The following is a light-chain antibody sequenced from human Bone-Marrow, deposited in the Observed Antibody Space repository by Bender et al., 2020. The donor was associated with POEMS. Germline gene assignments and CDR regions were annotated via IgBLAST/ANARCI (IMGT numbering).Light chain of an antibody. CDR3: TSYAGSSTFVV. Sequence: QSALTQPASVSGSPRQSITISCTGSSSDVGGYNYVSWYQQHPGKAPKLVIYDVSNRPSGVSNRFSGSKSGTTASLTISGLQAEDEADYYCTSYAGSSTFVVFGGGTKLTVL. CDR1: SSDVGGYNY. J-gene: IGLJ3*02. CDR2: DVS. V-gene: IGLV2-14*03.